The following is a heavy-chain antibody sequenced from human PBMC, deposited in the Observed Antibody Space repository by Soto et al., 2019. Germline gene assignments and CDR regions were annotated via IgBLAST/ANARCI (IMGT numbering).Heavy chain of an antibody. CDR2: ISGSGGST. D-gene: IGHD6-19*01. Sequence: EVQLLESGGGLVQPGGSLRLSCAASGFTFSSYAMSWVRQAPGKGLEWVSAISGSGGSTYYADSVKGRFTISRDNPKNTLYLQMNSLRAEDTAVYYCAKDRYSSGWYRPGRIMDVWGKGTTVTVSS. J-gene: IGHJ6*03. CDR3: AKDRYSSGWYRPGRIMDV. CDR1: GFTFSSYA. V-gene: IGHV3-23*01.